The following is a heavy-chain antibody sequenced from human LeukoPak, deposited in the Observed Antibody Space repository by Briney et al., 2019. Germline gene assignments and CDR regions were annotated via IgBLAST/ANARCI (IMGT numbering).Heavy chain of an antibody. CDR3: ARTIGYGSGNDQAGG. Sequence: PGGSLRLSCAASGFTFSSYWMSWVRQAPGKGLEWVANIKQDGSEKYYVGSVKGRFTISRDNAKNSLYLQMNSLRVEDTAVYYCARTIGYGSGNDQAGGWGQGTLVTVSS. J-gene: IGHJ4*02. CDR1: GFTFSSYW. D-gene: IGHD3-10*01. CDR2: IKQDGSEK. V-gene: IGHV3-7*01.